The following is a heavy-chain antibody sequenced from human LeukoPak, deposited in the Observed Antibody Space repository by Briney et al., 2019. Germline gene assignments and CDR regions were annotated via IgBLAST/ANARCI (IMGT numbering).Heavy chain of an antibody. Sequence: GGSLRLSCEASGFNFRGYGMNWVRQAPGKGLEWVSGITASARTTYYADSVKGRFTISRDNSKNTLSLQMSSLRAEDTAVYYCAKDDAWLRFGEWSQGTLVTVSS. D-gene: IGHD3-16*01. J-gene: IGHJ4*02. CDR1: GFNFRGYG. V-gene: IGHV3-23*01. CDR2: ITASARTT. CDR3: AKDDAWLRFGE.